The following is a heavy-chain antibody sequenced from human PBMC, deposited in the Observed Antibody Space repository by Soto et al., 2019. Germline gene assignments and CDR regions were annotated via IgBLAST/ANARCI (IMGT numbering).Heavy chain of an antibody. CDR3: ARGSEQLLWFGESETTFGY. Sequence: LRLSCAASGFTFSNYWMHWVRQAPGKGLVWVSRINTDGTITHYAASVKGRFTISRDNSKNALYLQMNSLRAEDTAVYYCARGSEQLLWFGESETTFGYWGQGTLVTVSS. V-gene: IGHV3-74*01. D-gene: IGHD3-10*01. CDR2: INTDGTIT. CDR1: GFTFSNYW. J-gene: IGHJ4*02.